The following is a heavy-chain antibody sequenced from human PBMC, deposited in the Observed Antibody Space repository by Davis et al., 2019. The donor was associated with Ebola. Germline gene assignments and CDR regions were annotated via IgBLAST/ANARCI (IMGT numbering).Heavy chain of an antibody. CDR2: IYYSGST. J-gene: IGHJ6*02. CDR1: GGSFSGYY. Sequence: SETLSLTCAVYGGSFSGYYWSWIHQPPGKGLEWIGYIYYSGSTNYNPSLKSRVTISVDTSKNQFSLKLSSVTAADTAVYYCARDPPGLYGMDVWGQGTTVTVSS. V-gene: IGHV4-59*01. CDR3: ARDPPGLYGMDV.